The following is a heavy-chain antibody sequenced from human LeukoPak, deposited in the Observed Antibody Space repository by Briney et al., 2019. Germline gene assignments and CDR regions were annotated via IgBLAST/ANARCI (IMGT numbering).Heavy chain of an antibody. D-gene: IGHD2-2*01. J-gene: IGHJ4*02. V-gene: IGHV3-23*01. CDR2: ITGSGGGT. CDR1: GFTFTSYV. CDR3: AKALITVVVPTATPFDY. Sequence: GGSLRLSCAASGFTFTSYVVSWVRQAPGKGLEWVSSITGSGGGTYYTDSVKGRFTVSRDNSKNTLFLQMNSLRAEDTAIYYCAKALITVVVPTATPFDYWGQGALVTVSS.